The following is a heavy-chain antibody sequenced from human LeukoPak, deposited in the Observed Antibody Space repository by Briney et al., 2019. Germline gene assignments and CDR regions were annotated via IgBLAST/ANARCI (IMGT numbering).Heavy chain of an antibody. J-gene: IGHJ4*02. D-gene: IGHD6-13*01. CDR2: ISWNSGSI. CDR3: AKDSGPIAAAGATLGY. CDR1: GFTFDDYA. V-gene: IGHV3-9*01. Sequence: GRSLRLSCAASGFTFDDYAMHWVRQAPGKGLEWVSGISWNSGSIGYADSVKGRFTISRDNAKNSLYLQMNSLRAEDTALYYCAKDSGPIAAAGATLGYWGQGTLVTVSS.